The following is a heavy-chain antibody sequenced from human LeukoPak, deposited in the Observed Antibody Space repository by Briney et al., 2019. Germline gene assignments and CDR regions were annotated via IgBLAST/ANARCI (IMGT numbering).Heavy chain of an antibody. CDR3: AKDMYYYDSSGSFDY. Sequence: GGSLRLSCAASGSTFRSTVMTWVRQAPGKGLEWVSTISPDGKYIYYADSLRGRFTMSRDNSKNTLYLQMNSLRAEDTAVYYCAKDMYYYDSSGSFDYWGQGTLVTVSS. V-gene: IGHV3-23*01. CDR1: GSTFRSTV. D-gene: IGHD3-22*01. J-gene: IGHJ4*02. CDR2: ISPDGKYI.